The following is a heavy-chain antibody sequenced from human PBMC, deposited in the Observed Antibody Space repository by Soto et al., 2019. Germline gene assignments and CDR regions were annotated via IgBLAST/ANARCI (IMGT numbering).Heavy chain of an antibody. CDR1: GYIFTNND. V-gene: IGHV1-8*01. CDR2: VNPGSGDT. CDR3: ARMATFGSLNWFDP. D-gene: IGHD3-16*01. J-gene: IGHJ5*02. Sequence: KVSCKASGYIFTNNDVSWVRQGTGQGLEWMGWVNPGSGDTGYAQKFQGRVTMTRDISTATAYMELSSLRSYDTAIYYCARMATFGSLNWFDPWGQGTLVTVSS.